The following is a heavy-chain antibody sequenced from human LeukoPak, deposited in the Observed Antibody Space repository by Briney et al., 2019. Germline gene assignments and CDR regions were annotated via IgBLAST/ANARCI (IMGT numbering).Heavy chain of an antibody. Sequence: ASVKVSCKASGYTSTSYGISWVRQAPGQGLEWMGWIGAYNGNTNYAQKLQGRVTMTTDTSTSTAYMELRSLRSDDTAVYYCARFVVVPAARQGSDYWGQGTLVTVSS. CDR3: ARFVVVPAARQGSDY. D-gene: IGHD2-2*01. V-gene: IGHV1-18*01. J-gene: IGHJ4*02. CDR1: GYTSTSYG. CDR2: IGAYNGNT.